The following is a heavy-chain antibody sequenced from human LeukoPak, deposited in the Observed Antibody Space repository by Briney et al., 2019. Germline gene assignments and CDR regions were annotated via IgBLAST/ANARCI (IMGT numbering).Heavy chain of an antibody. V-gene: IGHV3-9*01. J-gene: IGHJ4*02. D-gene: IGHD2-15*01. CDR3: AKEYCVGGSCYFDY. CDR2: ISWNSGGI. Sequence: GGSLRLSCAASGFTFDDYAMHWVRQAPGKGLEWVSGISWNSGGIGYADSVKGRFTISRDNAKNSLYLQMNSLRAEDTALYYCAKEYCVGGSCYFDYWGQGTLVTVSS. CDR1: GFTFDDYA.